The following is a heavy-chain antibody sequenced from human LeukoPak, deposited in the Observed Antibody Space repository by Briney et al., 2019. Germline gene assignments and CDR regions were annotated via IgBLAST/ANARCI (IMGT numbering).Heavy chain of an antibody. D-gene: IGHD3-10*01. CDR3: ARDGPPTGAGDFDY. J-gene: IGHJ4*02. V-gene: IGHV3-48*01. Sequence: GGSLRLSCAASGFTVSGYSMGWVRQAPGKGLEWVSYISRTAIYTDSVRGRFTISRDNAENSLYPQMNSLRAEDTAVYYCARDGPPTGAGDFDYWGQGTPVTVSS. CDR2: ISRTAI. CDR1: GFTVSGYS.